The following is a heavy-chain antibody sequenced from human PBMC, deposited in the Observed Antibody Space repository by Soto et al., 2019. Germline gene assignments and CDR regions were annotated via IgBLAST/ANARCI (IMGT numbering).Heavy chain of an antibody. CDR1: GGSVRSSRYY. D-gene: IGHD3-16*01. CDR2: IYFSGKS. CDR3: ASLRLGEPFGGEGHYGMDV. V-gene: IGHV4-39*01. J-gene: IGHJ6*02. Sequence: SETLSLTCTVSGGSVRSSRYYWGWIRQPPGKGLECIGTIYFSGKSYYNPSLKSRVTMSVDTSKNQFSLEVSSVAAADTAVYYCASLRLGEPFGGEGHYGMDVWGQGTTVTVSS.